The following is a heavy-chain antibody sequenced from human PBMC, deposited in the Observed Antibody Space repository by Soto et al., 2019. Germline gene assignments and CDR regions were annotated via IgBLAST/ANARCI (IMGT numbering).Heavy chain of an antibody. CDR1: GGTFSSYA. V-gene: IGHV1-69*06. D-gene: IGHD3-3*01. CDR2: IIPIFGTA. CDR3: ASTTSADAILGVVTTYYYYGMDF. Sequence: VSSVKVSCKASGGTFSSYAISWVRQAPGQGLEWMGGIIPIFGTANYAQKFQGRVTITADKSTSTAYMELSSLRSEDTAVYYCASTTSADAILGVVTTYYYYGMDFWGQGSTVTVSS. J-gene: IGHJ6*02.